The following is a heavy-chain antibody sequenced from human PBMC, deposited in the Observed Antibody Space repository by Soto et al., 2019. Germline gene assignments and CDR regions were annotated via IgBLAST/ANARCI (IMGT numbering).Heavy chain of an antibody. CDR2: INPSNDNT. J-gene: IGHJ4*02. Sequence: ASVKVSCKASNYSVSSFGISWMRQAPGQGLEWMAWINPSNDNTNYAQGLQGRVTLTSDTSTSTAYMELRSLRSDDTAVYYCARDPFYSGSNLQVGYFDSWGKGTLVTVSS. CDR3: ARDPFYSGSNLQVGYFDS. CDR1: NYSVSSFG. V-gene: IGHV1-18*01. D-gene: IGHD1-26*01.